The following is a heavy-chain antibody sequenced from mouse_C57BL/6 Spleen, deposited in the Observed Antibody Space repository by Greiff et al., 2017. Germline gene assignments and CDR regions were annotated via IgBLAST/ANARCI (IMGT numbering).Heavy chain of an antibody. CDR1: GYSITSDY. Sequence: EVMLVESGPGLAKPSQTLSLTCSVTGYSITSDYWNWIRKFPGNKLAYMGYISYRGSPYYNPSLKSRLPITRDTSKNQYYLQLNSVTTEDTATYYCARNGNYWYYFDYWGQGTTLTVSS. V-gene: IGHV3-8*01. CDR3: ARNGNYWYYFDY. CDR2: ISYRGSP. J-gene: IGHJ2*01. D-gene: IGHD2-1*01.